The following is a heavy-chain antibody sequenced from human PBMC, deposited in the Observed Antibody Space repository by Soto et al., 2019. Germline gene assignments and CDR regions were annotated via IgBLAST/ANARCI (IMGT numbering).Heavy chain of an antibody. Sequence: SVKVSCKASGGSFTNYAINWVRQAPGQGLEWMGGIVPIFGTTNYAQQFQGRVTITADESTSIAHLELSSLTSQDTAVYYCARDSGRDSSGYLDYWGQGTLVTVSS. CDR1: GGSFTNYA. CDR2: IVPIFGTT. D-gene: IGHD3-22*01. J-gene: IGHJ4*02. V-gene: IGHV1-69*13. CDR3: ARDSGRDSSGYLDY.